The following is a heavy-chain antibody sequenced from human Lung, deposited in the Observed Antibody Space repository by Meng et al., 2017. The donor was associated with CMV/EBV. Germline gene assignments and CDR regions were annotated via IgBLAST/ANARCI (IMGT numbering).Heavy chain of an antibody. D-gene: IGHD2-15*01. CDR3: ARASVVVAARYYFDY. V-gene: IGHV3-21*01. Sequence: SCAASGFTFSSYSMNWVRQAPGKGLEWVSSISSSSSYIYYADSVKGRFTISRDNAKNSLYLQMNSLRAEDTAVYYCARASVVVAARYYFDYWGQGTXVTVSS. CDR1: GFTFSSYS. J-gene: IGHJ4*02. CDR2: ISSSSSYI.